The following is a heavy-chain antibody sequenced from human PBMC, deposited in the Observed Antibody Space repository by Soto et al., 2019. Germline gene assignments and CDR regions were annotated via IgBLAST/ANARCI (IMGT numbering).Heavy chain of an antibody. V-gene: IGHV3-23*01. CDR1: GFTFSSYA. J-gene: IGHJ4*02. Sequence: GGSLRLSCPASGFTFSSYAMSWVRQAPGKGLEWVSAISGSGGSTYYADSVKGRFTISRDNSKNTLYLQMNSLRAEDTAVYYCAKGGCSSTSCLFDYWGQGTLVTVS. D-gene: IGHD2-2*01. CDR2: ISGSGGST. CDR3: AKGGCSSTSCLFDY.